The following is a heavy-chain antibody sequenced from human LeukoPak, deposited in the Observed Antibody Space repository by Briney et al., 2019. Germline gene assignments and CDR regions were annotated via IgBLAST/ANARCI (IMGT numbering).Heavy chain of an antibody. CDR3: ARDLTPPLRYFDWLLYPADAFDI. Sequence: GASVKVSCKASGYTFTSYAMNWVRQAPGQGLEWMGWINTNTGNPTYAQGFTGQFVFSLDTSVSTAYLQISSLKAEDTAVYYCARDLTPPLRYFDWLLYPADAFDIWGQGTMVTVSS. V-gene: IGHV7-4-1*02. CDR1: GYTFTSYA. D-gene: IGHD3-9*01. J-gene: IGHJ3*02. CDR2: INTNTGNP.